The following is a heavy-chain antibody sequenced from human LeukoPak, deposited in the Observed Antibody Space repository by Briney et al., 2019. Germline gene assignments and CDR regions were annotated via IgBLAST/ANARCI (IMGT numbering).Heavy chain of an antibody. V-gene: IGHV3-23*01. D-gene: IGHD6-25*01. CDR2: ISGSGCST. CDR1: GFTFSSYA. J-gene: IGHJ4*02. Sequence: GGALRLSCAASGFTFSSYAMSWVRQAPGKGLEWVSAISGSGCSTYYADSVKGRFTISRDNSKNTLYLQMNSLRAEDTAVYYCAKDRRFYSSRYDYWGQGTLVTVSS. CDR3: AKDRRFYSSRYDY.